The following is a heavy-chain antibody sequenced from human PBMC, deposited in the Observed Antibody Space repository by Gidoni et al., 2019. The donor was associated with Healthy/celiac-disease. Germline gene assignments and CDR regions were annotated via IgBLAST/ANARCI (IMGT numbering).Heavy chain of an antibody. CDR2: ISYDGSNK. D-gene: IGHD6-13*01. V-gene: IGHV3-30-3*01. Sequence: QVQLVESGGGVVQPGRSRRLSCAASGFTLSSYAMHWVRQAPGTGLEWVAVISYDGSNKYYADSVKGRFTISRDNSKNTLYLQMNSLRAEDTAVYYCASNSSPYYYYGMDVWGKGTTVTVSS. CDR3: ASNSSPYYYYGMDV. CDR1: GFTLSSYA. J-gene: IGHJ6*04.